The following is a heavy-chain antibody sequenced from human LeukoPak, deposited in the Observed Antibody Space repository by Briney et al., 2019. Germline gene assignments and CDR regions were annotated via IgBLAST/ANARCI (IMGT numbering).Heavy chain of an antibody. CDR3: ANRYCSSTSCRPFDY. CDR1: GFTFSSYA. J-gene: IGHJ4*02. CDR2: ISGSGGST. D-gene: IGHD2-2*01. V-gene: IGHV3-23*01. Sequence: GGSLRLSCAASGFTFSSYAMSRVRQAPGKGLEWVSAISGSGGSTYYADSVKGWFTISRDNSKNTLYLQMNSLRAEDTAVYYCANRYCSSTSCRPFDYWGQGTLVTVSS.